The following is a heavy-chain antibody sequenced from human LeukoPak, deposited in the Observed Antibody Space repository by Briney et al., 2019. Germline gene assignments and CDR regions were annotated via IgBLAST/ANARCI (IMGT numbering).Heavy chain of an antibody. D-gene: IGHD3-10*01. CDR1: GGSISSGGYS. CDR3: AREGYYGSGRHSFFDY. J-gene: IGHJ4*02. Sequence: PSEPLSLTCAVSGGSISSGGYSWSWIRQPPGKGLEWIGYIYHSGSTYYNPSLKSRVTLSVDRSKNQFSLKLSSVTAADTAVYYCAREGYYGSGRHSFFDYWGQGTLVTVSS. CDR2: IYHSGST. V-gene: IGHV4-30-2*01.